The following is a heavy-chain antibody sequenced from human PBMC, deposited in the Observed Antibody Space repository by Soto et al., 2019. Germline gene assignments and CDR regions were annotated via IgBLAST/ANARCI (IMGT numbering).Heavy chain of an antibody. D-gene: IGHD1-26*01. V-gene: IGHV1-2*04. CDR1: GYTFTANY. Sequence: VQLVQSEADVEKPGASVTVSCKTSGYTFTANYIHWVRQAPGQGLEWMGWINTNNGGTHFAQKFQDWVTLTRDKXXSXXYMELRRLKSDDTAIYYCARGSFVGANGGADAFDSWGQGTMVSVSS. J-gene: IGHJ3*02. CDR2: INTNNGGT. CDR3: ARGSFVGANGGADAFDS.